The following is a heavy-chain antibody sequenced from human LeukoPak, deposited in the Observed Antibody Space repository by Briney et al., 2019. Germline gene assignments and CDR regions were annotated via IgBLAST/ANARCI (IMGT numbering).Heavy chain of an antibody. Sequence: GGSLRLSCAASGFTFSSYSMSWVRQAPGKGLEWVSSISSSSSYIYYADSVKGRFTISRDNAKNSLYLQMNSLRAEDTAVYYCARWQAVVGFDYWGQGTLVTVSS. CDR1: GFTFSSYS. D-gene: IGHD6-19*01. CDR2: ISSSSSYI. J-gene: IGHJ4*02. V-gene: IGHV3-21*01. CDR3: ARWQAVVGFDY.